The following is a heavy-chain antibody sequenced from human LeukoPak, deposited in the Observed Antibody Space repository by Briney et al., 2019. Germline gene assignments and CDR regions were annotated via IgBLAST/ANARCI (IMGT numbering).Heavy chain of an antibody. Sequence: GGSLRLSCAASGFTFNSYSMNWVRQAPGKGLEWVSYINDRGTTKYYADSVKGRVTISRDNAKKSLYLQMNSLRAEDTAVYYCVRDHSGWSLDPWGQGTLVTVSS. D-gene: IGHD6-19*01. CDR1: GFTFNSYS. V-gene: IGHV3-48*04. CDR2: INDRGTTK. J-gene: IGHJ5*02. CDR3: VRDHSGWSLDP.